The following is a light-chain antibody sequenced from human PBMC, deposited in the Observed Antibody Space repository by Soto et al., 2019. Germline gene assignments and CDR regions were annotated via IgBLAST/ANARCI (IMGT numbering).Light chain of an antibody. Sequence: QSVLTQPASVSGSPGQSITISCAGTGSDVGGYNHVSWYQQHPGKAPKLMIYDVSKRPSGVPDRFSGSKSGNAASLTISGLQAEDEADYYCCSYAGSYTYVFGTGTKVTVL. V-gene: IGLV2-11*01. CDR1: GSDVGGYNH. J-gene: IGLJ1*01. CDR3: CSYAGSYTYV. CDR2: DVS.